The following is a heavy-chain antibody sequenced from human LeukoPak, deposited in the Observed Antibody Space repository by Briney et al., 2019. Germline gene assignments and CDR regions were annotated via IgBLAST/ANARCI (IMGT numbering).Heavy chain of an antibody. J-gene: IGHJ4*02. Sequence: GGSLRLSCAASGFTFSSYGMHWVRQAPGKGLEWVAVISYDGSNKYYADSVKGRFTISRDNSKNTLYLQMNSLRAEDTAVYYCAKGGGSFFDYWGQGTLVTVSS. CDR3: AKGGGSFFDY. V-gene: IGHV3-30*18. CDR1: GFTFSSYG. D-gene: IGHD3-3*01. CDR2: ISYDGSNK.